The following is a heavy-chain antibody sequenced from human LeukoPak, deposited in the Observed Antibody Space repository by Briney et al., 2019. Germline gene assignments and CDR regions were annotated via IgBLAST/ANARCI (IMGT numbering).Heavy chain of an antibody. D-gene: IGHD2-2*02. Sequence: GGSLRLSSAASGFTFSSYGMHWVRQAPGKGLEWVAVIWYDGSNKYYADSVKGRFTISRDNSKNTLYLQMNSLRAEDTAVYYCARIGYKSSTFDYWGQGTLVTVSS. CDR3: ARIGYKSSTFDY. CDR2: IWYDGSNK. V-gene: IGHV3-33*01. CDR1: GFTFSSYG. J-gene: IGHJ4*02.